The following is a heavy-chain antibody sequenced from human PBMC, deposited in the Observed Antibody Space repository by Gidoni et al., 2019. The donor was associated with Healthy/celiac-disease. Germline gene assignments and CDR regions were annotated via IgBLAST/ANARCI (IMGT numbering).Heavy chain of an antibody. J-gene: IGHJ6*02. CDR3: ARATVTPPPSFYYYYGMDV. Sequence: QVQLVQSGAAVKKPGSSVKVSCKASGGTFSSYAISWVRQAPGQGLEWMGGIIPIFGTANYAQKFQGRVTITADESTSTAYMELSSLRSEDTAVYYCARATVTPPPSFYYYYGMDVWGQGTTVTVSS. CDR1: GGTFSSYA. CDR2: IIPIFGTA. D-gene: IGHD4-4*01. V-gene: IGHV1-69*01.